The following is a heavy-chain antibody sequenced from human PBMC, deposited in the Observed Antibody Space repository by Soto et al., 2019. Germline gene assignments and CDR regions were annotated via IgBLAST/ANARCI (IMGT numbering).Heavy chain of an antibody. V-gene: IGHV3-7*04. CDR2: IKQDGSEN. CDR3: ARGRYCSGGRCYFDY. CDR1: GFTFSNYW. Sequence: PGGSLRLSCAASGFTFSNYWMSWVRQAPREGLEWVANIKQDGSENSYVDSVKGRFTISRDNAKNSVYLQMNSLRAEDTAVYYCARGRYCSGGRCYFDYWGQGTPVTVSS. J-gene: IGHJ4*02. D-gene: IGHD2-15*01.